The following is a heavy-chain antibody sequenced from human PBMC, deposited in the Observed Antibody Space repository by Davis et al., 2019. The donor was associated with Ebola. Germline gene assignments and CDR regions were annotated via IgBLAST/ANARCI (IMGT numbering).Heavy chain of an antibody. CDR2: INPNSGGT. Sequence: ASVKVSCKVSGYTLTELSMHWVRQAPGQGLEWMGWINPNSGGTNYAQKFQGRVTMTRDTSISTAYMELSRLRSEDTAVYYCARGPLLRFLEWLLGFFDYWGQGTLVTVSS. J-gene: IGHJ4*02. D-gene: IGHD3-3*01. V-gene: IGHV1-2*02. CDR3: ARGPLLRFLEWLLGFFDY. CDR1: GYTLTELS.